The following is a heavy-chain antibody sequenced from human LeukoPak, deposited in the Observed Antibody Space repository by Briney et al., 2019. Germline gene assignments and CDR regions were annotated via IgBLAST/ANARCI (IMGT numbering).Heavy chain of an antibody. J-gene: IGHJ4*02. CDR1: GYTFTSYY. V-gene: IGHV1-46*01. CDR3: ARAMAGPVRGVPRGSLKFDY. D-gene: IGHD3-10*01. CDR2: INPSGGST. Sequence: ASVKVSCKASGYTFTSYYMHWVRQAPGQGLEWMRIINPSGGSTSYAQKFQGRVTMTRDTSTSTVYMELSSLRSEDTAVYYCARAMAGPVRGVPRGSLKFDYWGQGTPVTVSS.